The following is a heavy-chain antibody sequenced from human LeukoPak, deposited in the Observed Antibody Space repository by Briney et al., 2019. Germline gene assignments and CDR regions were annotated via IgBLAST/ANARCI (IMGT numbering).Heavy chain of an antibody. CDR2: IIPILGIA. Sequence: ASVKVSCKASGGTFSSYATSWVRQAPGQGLEWMGRIIPILGIANYAQKFQGRVTITADKSTSTAYMELSSLRSEDTAVYYCARGDGDYFFYYYYMDVWGKGTTVTVSS. V-gene: IGHV1-69*04. D-gene: IGHD4-17*01. CDR1: GGTFSSYA. J-gene: IGHJ6*03. CDR3: ARGDGDYFFYYYYMDV.